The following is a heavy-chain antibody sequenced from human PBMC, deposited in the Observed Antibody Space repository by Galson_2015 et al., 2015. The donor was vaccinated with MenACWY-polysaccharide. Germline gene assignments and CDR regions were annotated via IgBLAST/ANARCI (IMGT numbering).Heavy chain of an antibody. J-gene: IGHJ2*01. CDR3: ARAIAVAGQRRDFDL. CDR2: INYSGST. V-gene: IGHV4-59*01. CDR1: GGSISNYY. Sequence: ATLSLTCTVSGGSISNYYWNWIRQPPGKGLKWVGCINYSGSTNHNPSLKSRVTMSVDTSKNQFSLNLTSVTDADTAVYYCARAIAVAGQRRDFDLWGRGTLVTVSS. D-gene: IGHD6-19*01.